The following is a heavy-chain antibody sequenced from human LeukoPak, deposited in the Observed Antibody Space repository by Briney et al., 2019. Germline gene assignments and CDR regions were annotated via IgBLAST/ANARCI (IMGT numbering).Heavy chain of an antibody. CDR1: GFTFSSYE. CDR3: AKEGGGYDSTFDY. D-gene: IGHD5-12*01. Sequence: PGGSLRLSCAASGFTFSSYEMNWVRQAPGKGLEWVSYISSSDSTIYYADSVKGRFTISRDNAKNSLYLQMNSLRAEDTAVYYCAKEGGGYDSTFDYWGQGTLVTVSS. J-gene: IGHJ4*02. V-gene: IGHV3-48*03. CDR2: ISSSDSTI.